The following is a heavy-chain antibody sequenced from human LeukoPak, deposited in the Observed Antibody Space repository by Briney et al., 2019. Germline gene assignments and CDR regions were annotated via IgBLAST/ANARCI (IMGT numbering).Heavy chain of an antibody. CDR3: ARGGFDFWSGYSDYYYMDV. J-gene: IGHJ6*03. Sequence: GASVKVSCKASGYAFNSYDINWVRQATGQGLEWMGWMNPNSGNTGYAQKFQGRVTITRNTSINTAYMELSSLRSEDTAVYYCARGGFDFWSGYSDYYYMDVWGKGTTVTVSS. D-gene: IGHD3-3*01. V-gene: IGHV1-8*03. CDR2: MNPNSGNT. CDR1: GYAFNSYD.